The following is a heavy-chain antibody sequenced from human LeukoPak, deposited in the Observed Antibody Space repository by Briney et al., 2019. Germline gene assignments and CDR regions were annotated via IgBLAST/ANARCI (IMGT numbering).Heavy chain of an antibody. CDR1: GGSISSYY. V-gene: IGHV4-59*08. D-gene: IGHD3-16*01. CDR2: IYYSGST. Sequence: SETLSLTCTVSGGSISSYYWSWIRQPPGKGLEWIGYIYYSGSTNYNPSLKSRVTISVDTSKSQFSLKLSSVTAADTAVYYCARWRGGYFDYWGQGTLVNVSS. CDR3: ARWRGGYFDY. J-gene: IGHJ4*02.